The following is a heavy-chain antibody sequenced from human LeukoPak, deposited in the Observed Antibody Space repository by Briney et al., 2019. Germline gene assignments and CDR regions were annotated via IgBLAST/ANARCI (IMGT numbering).Heavy chain of an antibody. J-gene: IGHJ6*02. Sequence: SETLSLTCTVSGGSISSYYWSWIRQPPGKGLEWIGYIYYTGTTNFNPSLKSRVTISVVTSKNQCSLKLGSVTAADTAVYYCAGRNKGPADVWGRGTTVTVSS. CDR3: AGRNKGPADV. D-gene: IGHD1-14*01. CDR1: GGSISSYY. V-gene: IGHV4-59*01. CDR2: IYYTGTT.